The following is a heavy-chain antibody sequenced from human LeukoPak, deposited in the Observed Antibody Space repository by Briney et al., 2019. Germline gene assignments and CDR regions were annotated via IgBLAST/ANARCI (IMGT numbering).Heavy chain of an antibody. D-gene: IGHD6-19*01. Sequence: PGRPLRLSCAASGFTFSNYWMSWVRQAPGKGLEWVANIKQDGSENFYVDSVKGRFTISRDNAKKSLYLQMNSLRVEDTAVYYCARVQGSSGPGIFEYWGQGTLVTVSS. V-gene: IGHV3-7*01. J-gene: IGHJ4*02. CDR1: GFTFSNYW. CDR3: ARVQGSSGPGIFEY. CDR2: IKQDGSEN.